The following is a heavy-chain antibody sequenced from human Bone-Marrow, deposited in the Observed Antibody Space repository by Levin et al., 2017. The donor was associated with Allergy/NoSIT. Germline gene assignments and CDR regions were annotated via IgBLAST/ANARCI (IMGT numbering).Heavy chain of an antibody. V-gene: IGHV4-59*03. CDR1: GGSTTSFF. J-gene: IGHJ4*02. CDR2: IYFTGTT. Sequence: RASETLSLTCTVSGGSTTSFFWSWIRQSPGKGLEWIGDIYFTGTTYYNPSLKSRLTMSVDTSTNQFSLRLSSVTAADTAMYYCGGRYSGYEPLIFWGQGSLVTVSS. CDR3: GGRYSGYEPLIF. D-gene: IGHD5-12*01.